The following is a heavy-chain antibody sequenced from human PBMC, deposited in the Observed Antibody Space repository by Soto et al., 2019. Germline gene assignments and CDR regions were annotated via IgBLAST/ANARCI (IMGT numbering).Heavy chain of an antibody. CDR2: ISGSGGST. CDR3: AKDLFDGRYFDY. CDR1: GFTFSSYA. V-gene: IGHV3-23*01. D-gene: IGHD3-9*01. J-gene: IGHJ4*02. Sequence: EVQLLESGGGLVQPGGSLRLSCAASGFTFSSYAMSWVRQAPGKGLEWVSAISGSGGSTYYADSVKGRFTISRDNAKNTLYLQMNSLRAEDTAVYYCAKDLFDGRYFDYWGQGTLVTVSS.